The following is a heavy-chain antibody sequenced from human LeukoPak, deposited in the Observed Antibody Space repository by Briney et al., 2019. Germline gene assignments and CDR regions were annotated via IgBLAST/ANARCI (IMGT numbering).Heavy chain of an antibody. V-gene: IGHV3-73*01. CDR2: IRTKAYSYAT. J-gene: IGHJ4*02. D-gene: IGHD6-13*01. CDR1: GFTFSSYA. CDR3: TEIAAVDNYSDY. Sequence: GGSLRLSCAASGFTFSSYAMSWVRQASGKGLEWVGRIRTKAYSYATAYAASVKGRFTISRDDSKNTAYLQMNSLKTEDTAVYYCTEIAAVDNYSDYWGQGTLVTVSS.